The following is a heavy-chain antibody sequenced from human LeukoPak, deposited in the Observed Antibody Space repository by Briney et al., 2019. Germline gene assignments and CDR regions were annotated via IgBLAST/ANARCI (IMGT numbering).Heavy chain of an antibody. CDR3: ARASNHQGYAFDI. CDR2: IKQDGSEK. V-gene: IGHV3-7*01. D-gene: IGHD4-11*01. CDR1: GFTFSSYW. J-gene: IGHJ3*02. Sequence: PGGSLRLSCAASGFTFSSYWMSWVRQAPGKGLEWVANIKQDGSEKYYVDSVKGRFTISRDNAKNSLYLQMNSLRAEDTAVYYCARASNHQGYAFDIWGQGTMVTVSS.